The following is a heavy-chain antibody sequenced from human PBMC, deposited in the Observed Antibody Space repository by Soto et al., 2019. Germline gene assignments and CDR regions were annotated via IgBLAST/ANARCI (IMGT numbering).Heavy chain of an antibody. CDR2: IYYNGST. D-gene: IGHD3-10*01. Sequence: SETLSLTCTVSGASISIGGYFWSWIRQHPGKGLEWIGHIYYNGSTYYNPSLKSRLTISVDTSKNEFSLRLTSVTAADTAVYFCATDEYFGSEIDFYYYAMDVWAQGTTVTVSS. J-gene: IGHJ6*02. CDR1: GASISIGGYF. CDR3: ATDEYFGSEIDFYYYAMDV. V-gene: IGHV4-31*03.